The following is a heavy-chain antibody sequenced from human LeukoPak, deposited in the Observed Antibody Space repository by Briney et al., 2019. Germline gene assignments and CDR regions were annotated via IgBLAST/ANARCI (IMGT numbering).Heavy chain of an antibody. Sequence: GGSLRLSCAASGFTFSSYSMNWVRQAPGKGLEWVSYISSSSTTIYYADSVKGRFTISRDNAENSLYLQMNSLRAEDTAVYYCATGYSSSWLANPPFDYWGQGTLVTVSS. CDR3: ATGYSSSWLANPPFDY. D-gene: IGHD6-13*01. J-gene: IGHJ4*02. CDR1: GFTFSSYS. CDR2: ISSSSTTI. V-gene: IGHV3-48*01.